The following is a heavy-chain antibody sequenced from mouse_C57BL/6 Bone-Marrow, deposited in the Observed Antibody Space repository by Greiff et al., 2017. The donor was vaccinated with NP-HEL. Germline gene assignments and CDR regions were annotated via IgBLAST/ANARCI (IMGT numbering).Heavy chain of an antibody. Sequence: QVQLQQPGAELVRPGTSVKMSCKASGYTFTNYWIGWVKQRPGHGLEWIGDIYPGGGYTNYNEKFKGKATLTADKSSSTAYMQFSSLTSEDSAIYYCARSIGTDHDFDYWGQGTTLTVSS. J-gene: IGHJ2*01. CDR1: GYTFTNYW. V-gene: IGHV1-63*01. D-gene: IGHD4-1*01. CDR3: ARSIGTDHDFDY. CDR2: IYPGGGYT.